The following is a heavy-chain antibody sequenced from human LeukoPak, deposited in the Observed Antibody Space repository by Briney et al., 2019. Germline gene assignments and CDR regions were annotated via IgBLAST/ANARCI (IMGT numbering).Heavy chain of an antibody. CDR2: IWYDGSNK. V-gene: IGHV3-33*01. Sequence: GGSLRLSCTASAFTFSSYGMHWVRQAPGKGLEWVAVIWYDGSNKYYADSVKGRFTISRVNSKNTLYLRMNSLRAEDTAVYYCARSTMVRGVTYYYYYGMDVWGKGTTVTVSS. D-gene: IGHD3-10*01. CDR1: AFTFSSYG. J-gene: IGHJ6*04. CDR3: ARSTMVRGVTYYYYYGMDV.